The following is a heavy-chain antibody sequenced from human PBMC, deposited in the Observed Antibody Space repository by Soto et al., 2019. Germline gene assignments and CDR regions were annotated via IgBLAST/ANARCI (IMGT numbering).Heavy chain of an antibody. V-gene: IGHV3-30*04. CDR3: ARELERVFDY. CDR1: GFTFSSYA. CDR2: IAYDGRNK. J-gene: IGHJ4*02. D-gene: IGHD1-1*01. Sequence: QVQLVESGGGVVQPGRSLRLSCAASGFTFSSYAMHWVRQAPGKGLEWVAVIAYDGRNKYYADSVKGRVTISRDNSKNTLYLQMNSLRIEDTDVYYCARELERVFDYWGQGTLVTVSS.